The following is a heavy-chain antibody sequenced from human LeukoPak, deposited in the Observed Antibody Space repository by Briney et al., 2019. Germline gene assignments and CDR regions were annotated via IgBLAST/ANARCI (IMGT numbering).Heavy chain of an antibody. J-gene: IGHJ4*02. CDR2: INHSGST. V-gene: IGHV4-34*01. CDR1: GGSFSGYY. Sequence: PSETLSLTCAVYGGSFSGYYWSWIRQPPGKGLEWIGEINHSGSTNYNPSLKSRVTISVDTSKNQFSLKLSSVTAADTAVYYFARSTPNYCSSTSCARDYWGQGTLVTVSS. CDR3: ARSTPNYCSSTSCARDY. D-gene: IGHD2-2*01.